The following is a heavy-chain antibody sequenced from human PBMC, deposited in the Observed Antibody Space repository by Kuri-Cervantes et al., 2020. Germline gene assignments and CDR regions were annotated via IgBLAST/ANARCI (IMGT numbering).Heavy chain of an antibody. Sequence: GGSLRLSCAASGFTFSSYSMHWVRQAPGKGLEWVAVISYDGSNKYYADSVKGRFTISRDNSKNTLYLQMNSLRAEDTAVYYCAEDNVDTASIDYWGQGTLVTVSS. CDR1: GFTFSSYS. CDR2: ISYDGSNK. V-gene: IGHV3-30*18. CDR3: AEDNVDTASIDY. D-gene: IGHD5-18*01. J-gene: IGHJ4*02.